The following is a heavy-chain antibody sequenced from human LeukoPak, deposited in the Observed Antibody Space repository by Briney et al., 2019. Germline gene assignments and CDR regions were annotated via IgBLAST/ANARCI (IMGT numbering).Heavy chain of an antibody. CDR1: GGSVSSGGYY. D-gene: IGHD6-13*01. J-gene: IGHJ6*03. Sequence: SETLSLTCSVSGGSVSSGGYYWSWIRQPPGKGLQWIGYIYYSGSTNYNPPLKSRVTISVDTSKNQFSLKLSSVTAADTAVYYCARGKYSSSWEYYYSYYMDVWGKGTTVTVSS. CDR3: ARGKYSSSWEYYYSYYMDV. CDR2: IYYSGST. V-gene: IGHV4-61*08.